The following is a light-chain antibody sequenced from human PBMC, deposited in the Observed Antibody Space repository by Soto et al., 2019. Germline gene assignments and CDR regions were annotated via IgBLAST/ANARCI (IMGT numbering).Light chain of an antibody. CDR3: MQALRTWT. CDR2: LGS. V-gene: IGKV2-28*01. J-gene: IGKJ1*01. Sequence: DIVMTQSPLSLPVTPGEPASISCRSSQSLLHSNGYNYLDWYLQKPGQSPQLLIYLGSNRASGVPDRFSGSGSGTDFTLKISRVEAEDVGVYYCMQALRTWTFGQGTKV. CDR1: QSLLHSNGYNY.